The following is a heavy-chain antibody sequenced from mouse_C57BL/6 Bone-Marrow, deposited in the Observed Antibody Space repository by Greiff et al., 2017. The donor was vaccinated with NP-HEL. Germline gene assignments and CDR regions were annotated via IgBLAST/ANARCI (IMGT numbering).Heavy chain of an antibody. CDR1: GYSITSGYY. V-gene: IGHV3-6*01. D-gene: IGHD1-2*01. CDR2: ISYDGSN. CDR3: ARSLLRRYYFDY. J-gene: IGHJ2*01. Sequence: ESGPGLVKPSQSLSLTCSVTGYSITSGYYWNWIRQFPGNKLEWMGYISYDGSNNYNPSLKNRISITRDTSKNQFFLKLNSVTTEDTATYYCARSLLRRYYFDYWGQGTTLTVSS.